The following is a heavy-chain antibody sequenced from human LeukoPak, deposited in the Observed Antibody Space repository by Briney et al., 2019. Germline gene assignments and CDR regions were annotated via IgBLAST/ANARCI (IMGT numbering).Heavy chain of an antibody. J-gene: IGHJ6*02. CDR1: GFTFDDYA. Sequence: PGRSLRLSCAASGFTFDDYAMHWVRQAPGKGLEWVSGISWNSGSIGYADSVKGRFTISRDNAKNPLYLQMNSLRAEDTALYYCAKDRSWGYYYYYGMDVWGQGTTVTVSS. CDR2: ISWNSGSI. V-gene: IGHV3-9*01. D-gene: IGHD6-6*01. CDR3: AKDRSWGYYYYYGMDV.